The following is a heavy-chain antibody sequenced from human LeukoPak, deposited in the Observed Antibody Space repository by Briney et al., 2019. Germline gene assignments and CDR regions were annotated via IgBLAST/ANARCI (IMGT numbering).Heavy chain of an antibody. CDR3: ARGDTYYDFWSGYYTPGYYYYYYYGMDV. CDR2: IIPILGIA. Sequence: SVKVSCKASGYTFTSYGISWVRQAPGQGLEWMGRIIPILGIANYAQKFQGRVTITADKSTSTAYMELSSLRSEDTAVYYCARGDTYYDFWSGYYTPGYYYYYYYGMDVWGQGTTVTVSS. CDR1: GYTFTSYG. J-gene: IGHJ6*02. V-gene: IGHV1-69*04. D-gene: IGHD3-3*01.